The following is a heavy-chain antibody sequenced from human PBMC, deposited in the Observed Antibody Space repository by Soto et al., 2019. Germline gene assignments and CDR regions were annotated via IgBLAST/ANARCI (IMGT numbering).Heavy chain of an antibody. CDR3: VRDHLGYCSSASCYWFDP. CDR1: GFTFSSYW. V-gene: IGHV3-74*01. CDR2: IDSDGSST. Sequence: GGSLRLSCAASGFTFSSYWMHWVRQVPGKGLVWVSRIDSDGSSTSYADSVKGRFTMSRDNAKNTLYLQMDSLRAEDTAVYYCVRDHLGYCSSASCYWFDPWGQGTLVTVSS. D-gene: IGHD2-15*01. J-gene: IGHJ5*02.